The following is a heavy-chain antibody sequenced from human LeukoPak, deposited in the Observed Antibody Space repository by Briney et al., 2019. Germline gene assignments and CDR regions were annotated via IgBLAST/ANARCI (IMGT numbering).Heavy chain of an antibody. J-gene: IGHJ4*02. Sequence: GGSLRLSCAASGFTFSSYAMSWVRQAPGKGLEWVSAISGSGGSTYYADSVKGRFTISRDNSENTLYLQMNSLRAEDTAVYYCAKEYSSGWYGRGYYFDYWGQGTLVTVSS. V-gene: IGHV3-23*01. CDR2: ISGSGGST. D-gene: IGHD6-19*01. CDR1: GFTFSSYA. CDR3: AKEYSSGWYGRGYYFDY.